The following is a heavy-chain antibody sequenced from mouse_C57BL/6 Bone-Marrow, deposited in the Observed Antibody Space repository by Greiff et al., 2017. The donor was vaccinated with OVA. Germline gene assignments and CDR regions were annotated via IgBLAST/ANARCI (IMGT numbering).Heavy chain of an antibody. CDR3: ARWGFITTVVARWYFDV. D-gene: IGHD1-1*01. Sequence: EVQLQQSGPELVKPGASVKISCKASGYTFTDYYMNWVKQSHGKSLEWIGDINPNNGGTSYNQKFKGKATLTVDKSSSTAYMELRSLTSEDSAVYYCARWGFITTVVARWYFDVWGTGTTVTVSS. CDR1: GYTFTDYY. CDR2: INPNNGGT. J-gene: IGHJ1*03. V-gene: IGHV1-26*01.